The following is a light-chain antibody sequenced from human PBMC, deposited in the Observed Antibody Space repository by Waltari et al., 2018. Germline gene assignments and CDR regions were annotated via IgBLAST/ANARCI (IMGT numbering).Light chain of an antibody. J-gene: IGLJ3*02. CDR2: EGS. V-gene: IGLV2-23*01. Sequence: QSALTQPASVSGSPGQSITLSCPGTSSDVGSYNLVSWYQQHPGKAPKLMIYEGSKRPSGVSNRFSGSESGNTASLTISGLQAEDEADYYCCSYAGSSTLFGGGTKLTVL. CDR1: SSDVGSYNL. CDR3: CSYAGSSTL.